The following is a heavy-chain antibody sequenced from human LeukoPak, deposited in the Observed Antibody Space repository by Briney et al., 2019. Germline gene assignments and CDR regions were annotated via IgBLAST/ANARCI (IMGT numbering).Heavy chain of an antibody. CDR1: GYTLTELS. J-gene: IGHJ4*02. D-gene: IGHD6-13*01. CDR3: ARGLAAAGRTIPLDY. V-gene: IGHV1-24*01. CDR2: FDPEDGET. Sequence: GASVKVSCKVSGYTLTELSMHWVRQAPGKGLEWMGGFDPEDGETIYAQKFQGRATMTEDTSTDTAYMELSSLRSEDTAVYYCARGLAAAGRTIPLDYWGQGTLVTVSS.